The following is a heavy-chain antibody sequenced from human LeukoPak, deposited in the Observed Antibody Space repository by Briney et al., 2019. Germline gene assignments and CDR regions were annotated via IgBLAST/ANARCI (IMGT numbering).Heavy chain of an antibody. V-gene: IGHV4-59*01. CDR1: GGSISSYY. CDR2: IYYSGST. CDR3: AREGPSDAFDI. J-gene: IGHJ3*02. Sequence: SETLSLTCTVSGGSISSYYWSWIRQPPGKGLEWIGYIYYSGSTNYNPSLKSRVTISVDTSKNQLSLKLSSVTAADTAVYYCAREGPSDAFDIWGQGTMVTVSS.